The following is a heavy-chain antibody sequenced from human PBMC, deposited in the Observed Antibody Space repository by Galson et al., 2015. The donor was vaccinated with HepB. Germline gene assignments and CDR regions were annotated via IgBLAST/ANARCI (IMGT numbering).Heavy chain of an antibody. CDR1: GFSFTRYA. D-gene: IGHD2-15*01. J-gene: IGHJ4*02. CDR3: AKDGIMVANNPYHFHY. CDR2: ITSSGGNR. Sequence: SLRLSCAASGFSFTRYAMTWVRQAPGKGLEWVSSITSSGGNRYYTDFVKGRFTVSRDNSKNTLLLQLNSLKAEDTAMYFCAKDGIMVANNPYHFHYWGQGTLVTVSS. V-gene: IGHV3-23*01.